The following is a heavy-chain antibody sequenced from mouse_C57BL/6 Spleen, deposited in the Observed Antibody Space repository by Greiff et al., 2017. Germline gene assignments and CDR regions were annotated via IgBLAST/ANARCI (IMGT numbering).Heavy chain of an antibody. Sequence: QVQLQQPGAELVKPGASVKMSCKASGYTFTSYWITWVKQRPGQGLEWIGDIYPGSGSTNYNEKFKSKATLTVDKSSSTAYMQLSSLTSEDSAVYYCARDYGSSSYAMDYWGQGTSVTVSS. CDR1: GYTFTSYW. CDR3: ARDYGSSSYAMDY. D-gene: IGHD1-1*01. CDR2: IYPGSGST. J-gene: IGHJ4*01. V-gene: IGHV1-55*01.